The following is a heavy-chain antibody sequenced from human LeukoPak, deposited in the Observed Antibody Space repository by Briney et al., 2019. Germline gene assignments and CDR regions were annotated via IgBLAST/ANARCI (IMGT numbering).Heavy chain of an antibody. CDR2: ISAYNGNT. J-gene: IGHJ4*02. CDR3: ARAADILTGYYETYYFDY. CDR1: GYTFTSYG. Sequence: VSVKVSCKASGYTFTSYGISWVRQAPGQGLEWMGWISAYNGNTNYAQKLQGRVTMTTDTSTSTAYMELRSLRSDDTAVYYCARAADILTGYYETYYFDYGGQGTLVTVSS. V-gene: IGHV1-18*01. D-gene: IGHD3-9*01.